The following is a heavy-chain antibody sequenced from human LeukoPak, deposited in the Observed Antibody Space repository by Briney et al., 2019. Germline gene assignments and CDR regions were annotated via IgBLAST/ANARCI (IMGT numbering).Heavy chain of an antibody. D-gene: IGHD2-21*02. CDR3: ATAYCGGDCSHLYYYMDV. J-gene: IGHJ6*03. V-gene: IGHV4-59*01. CDR1: GGSISSYY. Sequence: SETLSLTCTVSGGSISSYYWSWIRQPPGKGLEWIGYIYYSGSTNYNPSLKSRVTISVDTSKNQFSLKLSSVTAADTAVYYCATAYCGGDCSHLYYYMDVWGKGTTVTVSS. CDR2: IYYSGST.